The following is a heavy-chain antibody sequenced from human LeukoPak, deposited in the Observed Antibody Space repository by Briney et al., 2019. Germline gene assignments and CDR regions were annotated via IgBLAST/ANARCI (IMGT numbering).Heavy chain of an antibody. Sequence: SGGSLRLSCAASGFTFSTYAMSWVRQAPGKGLEWVSSISDNGYTTYYADSVRGRFTISRDNSKNTVYLQMIDLRAEDTAVYFCAKYYYDSSGYYDAAPLDSWGQGTLVTVFS. J-gene: IGHJ4*02. CDR1: GFTFSTYA. D-gene: IGHD3-22*01. CDR2: ISDNGYTT. CDR3: AKYYYDSSGYYDAAPLDS. V-gene: IGHV3-23*01.